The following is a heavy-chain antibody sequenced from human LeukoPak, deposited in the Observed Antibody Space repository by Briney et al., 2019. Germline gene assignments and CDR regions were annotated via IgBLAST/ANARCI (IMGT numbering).Heavy chain of an antibody. D-gene: IGHD1-26*01. J-gene: IGHJ4*02. CDR1: GYTFISYY. CDR3: ARDDGGSYLRYFDY. CDR2: INPGGGST. V-gene: IGHV1-46*01. Sequence: GASVKVSCKASGYTFISYYIHWVRQAPGQGLEWMGIINPGGGSTSRAQKFQDRVTMTRDTSTSTVYMELSSLRSEDTAVYYCARDDGGSYLRYFDYWGRGTPVTVSS.